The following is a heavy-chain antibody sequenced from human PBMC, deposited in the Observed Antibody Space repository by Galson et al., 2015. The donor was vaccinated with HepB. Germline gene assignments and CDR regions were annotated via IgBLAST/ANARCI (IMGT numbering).Heavy chain of an antibody. D-gene: IGHD1-26*01. CDR1: VGSISSYY. CDR2: IYTSGST. Sequence: SETLSLTCTVSVGSISSYYWSWIRQPAGKGLEWIGRIYTSGSTNYNPSLKSRVTMSVDTSKNQFSLKLSSVTAADTAVYYCASEIVGATFSYYWGQGTLVTVSS. V-gene: IGHV4-4*07. J-gene: IGHJ4*02. CDR3: ASEIVGATFSYY.